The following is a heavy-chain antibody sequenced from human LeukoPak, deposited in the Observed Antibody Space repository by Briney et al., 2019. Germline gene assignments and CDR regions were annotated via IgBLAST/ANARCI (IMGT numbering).Heavy chain of an antibody. CDR2: ITSGSSYI. J-gene: IGHJ4*02. V-gene: IGHV3-21*01. CDR1: GFTFSSYN. Sequence: GGSLRLSCAASGFTFSSYNMNWVRQAPGQGLEWVSSITSGSSYIYYADSVKGRFTISRDNAKNSLYLQMNSLRAEDTAVYYCARRDSSGWYSVDYFDYWGQGTLVTVSS. D-gene: IGHD6-19*01. CDR3: ARRDSSGWYSVDYFDY.